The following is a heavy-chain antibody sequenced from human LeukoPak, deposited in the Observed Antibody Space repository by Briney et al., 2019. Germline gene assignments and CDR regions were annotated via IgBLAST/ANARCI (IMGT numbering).Heavy chain of an antibody. D-gene: IGHD6-19*01. CDR2: IRTKGYSGTA. V-gene: IGHV3-49*03. Sequence: GGSLRLSCSASAFRVADYAMNWFRQAPGKGLEWVGFIRTKGYSGTAEYAPSVKGRFTISIDDSTNMAYLQMNSLKIEHTAVYYCSRPWLSGPHYTGMAVWGPGTTVTVSS. J-gene: IGHJ6*02. CDR1: AFRVADYA. CDR3: SRPWLSGPHYTGMAV.